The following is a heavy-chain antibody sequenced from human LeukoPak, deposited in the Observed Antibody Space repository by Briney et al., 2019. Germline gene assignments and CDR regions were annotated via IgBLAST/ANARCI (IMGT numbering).Heavy chain of an antibody. V-gene: IGHV4-59*11. Sequence: SETLSLTCAVSDDSFSSHYWTWIRQPPGKGLEWIGYISYIGSTNYNPSLKSRVTISIDTSENQFSLKLSSVTAADTAVYFCARDLVAVTKGFDIWGQGTMVSVSS. CDR1: DDSFSSHY. D-gene: IGHD4-17*01. CDR2: ISYIGST. CDR3: ARDLVAVTKGFDI. J-gene: IGHJ3*02.